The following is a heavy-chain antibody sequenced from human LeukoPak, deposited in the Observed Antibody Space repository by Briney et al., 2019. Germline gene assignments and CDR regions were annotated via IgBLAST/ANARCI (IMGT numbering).Heavy chain of an antibody. V-gene: IGHV1-69*04. CDR1: GGTFSSYA. CDR3: ARVRTDLSFDL. CDR2: IIPILGIA. Sequence: GSSVKVSCKASGGTFSSYAISWVRQAPGQGLEWMGRIIPILGIANYAQKLQGRVTITADKSTSTAYMELSSLRSEDTAVYYCARVRTDLSFDLWGRGTLVTVSS. D-gene: IGHD1-14*01. J-gene: IGHJ2*01.